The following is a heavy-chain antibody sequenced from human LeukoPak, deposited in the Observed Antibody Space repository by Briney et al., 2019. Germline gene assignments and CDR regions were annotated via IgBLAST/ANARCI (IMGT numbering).Heavy chain of an antibody. CDR1: GYTFTGYY. CDR2: INPNSGGT. J-gene: IGHJ4*02. V-gene: IGHV1-2*02. Sequence: ASVKVSCTASGYTFTGYYMHWVRQAPGQGLEWMGWINPNSGGTNYAQKFQGRVTMTRDTSISTAYMELSRLRSDDTAVYYCASYAAAAGRYYFDYWGQGTLVTVSS. CDR3: ASYAAAAGRYYFDY. D-gene: IGHD6-13*01.